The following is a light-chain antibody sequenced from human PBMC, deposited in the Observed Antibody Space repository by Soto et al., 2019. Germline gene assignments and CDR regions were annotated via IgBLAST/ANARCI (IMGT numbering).Light chain of an antibody. V-gene: IGKV1-5*01. CDR1: QSISYW. CDR2: DAS. J-gene: IGKJ4*01. Sequence: DSQLTQSPSTLSASVGDRVTITCRASQSISYWLAWYQQKPGKAPKVLIYDASYLESGVPSRFSGSGSGTEFTLTISSLQPDDFAIYYCQQYKSWPPLTFGGGTKVE. CDR3: QQYKSWPPLT.